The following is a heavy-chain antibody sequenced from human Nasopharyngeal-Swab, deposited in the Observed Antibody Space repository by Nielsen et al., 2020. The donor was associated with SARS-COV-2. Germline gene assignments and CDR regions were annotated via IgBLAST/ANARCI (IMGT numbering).Heavy chain of an antibody. CDR2: ISYDGSNK. CDR1: GFNFSSYA. D-gene: IGHD4-17*01. CDR3: ARDDYGDYVWSFDY. J-gene: IGHJ4*02. V-gene: IGHV3-30*04. Sequence: GYLELSWAGFGFNFSSYAMHWVRQAPGKGLEWVAVISYDGSNKYYADSVKGRFTISRDNSKNTLYLQMNSLRAEDTAVYYCARDDYGDYVWSFDYWGQGTLVTVSS.